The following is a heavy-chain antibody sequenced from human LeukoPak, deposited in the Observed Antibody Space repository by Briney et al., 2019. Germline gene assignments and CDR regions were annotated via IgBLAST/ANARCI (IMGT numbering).Heavy chain of an antibody. CDR3: ARGLGMITFGGVRTRGNWFDP. V-gene: IGHV4-34*01. J-gene: IGHJ5*02. D-gene: IGHD3-16*01. CDR1: GGSFSGYY. CDR2: INYSGST. Sequence: SETLSLTCAVYGGSFSGYYWSWIRQPPGKGLEWIGDINYSGSTNYNPSLKSRVTISVDTSKNQFSLKLSSVTAADTAVYYCARGLGMITFGGVRTRGNWFDPWGQGTLVTVSS.